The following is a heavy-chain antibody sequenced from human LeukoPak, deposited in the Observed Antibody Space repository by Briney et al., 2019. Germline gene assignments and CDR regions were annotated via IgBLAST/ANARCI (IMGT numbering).Heavy chain of an antibody. D-gene: IGHD1-26*01. CDR2: ITPIFGTA. CDR3: ARGFSPSGSYFEEGWSAFDI. V-gene: IGHV1-69*05. J-gene: IGHJ3*02. Sequence: AASVKVSCKASGGTFSSYAISWVRQAPGQGLEWMGGITPIFGTANYAQKFQGRVTITTDESTSTAYMELSSLRSEDTAVYYCARGFSPSGSYFEEGWSAFDIWGQGTMVTVSS. CDR1: GGTFSSYA.